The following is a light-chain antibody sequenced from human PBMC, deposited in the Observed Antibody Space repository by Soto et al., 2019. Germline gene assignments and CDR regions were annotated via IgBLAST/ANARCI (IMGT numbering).Light chain of an antibody. V-gene: IGKV3-20*01. J-gene: IGKJ2*03. CDR3: QPYGNSPPYS. CDR1: QSVSTTY. Sequence: EIVLTQSPGSLSLSPGEGATLSCRASQSVSTTYLAWYQLKPGQAPRLVIYATSSRAAGIPDRFRGSGSGTEFTLTIRSLEPEDVGVYFCQPYGNSPPYSFGQGTKLEIK. CDR2: ATS.